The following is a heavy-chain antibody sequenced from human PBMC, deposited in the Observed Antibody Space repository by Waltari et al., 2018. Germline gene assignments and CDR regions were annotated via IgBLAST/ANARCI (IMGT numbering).Heavy chain of an antibody. J-gene: IGHJ4*02. CDR3: ATDWNKDYYDSSGYYWWAY. V-gene: IGHV1-24*01. D-gene: IGHD3-22*01. CDR2: FDPEDGET. CDR1: GYTLTELS. Sequence: QVQLVQSGAEVKKPGASVTVSCKVSGYTLTELSMHWVRQAPGKGLEWMGGFDPEDGETIYAQKFKGRVTMTEDTSTDTAYMELSSLRSEDTAVYYCATDWNKDYYDSSGYYWWAYWGQGTLVTVSS.